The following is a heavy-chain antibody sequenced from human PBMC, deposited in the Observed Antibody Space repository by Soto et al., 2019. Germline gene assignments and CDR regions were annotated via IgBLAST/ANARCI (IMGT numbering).Heavy chain of an antibody. D-gene: IGHD2-2*01. Sequence: QVQLVQSGAEVKKPGSSVKVSCKASGGTFSSYAMSWVRQAPGQGLEWMGGIIPISGTANYAQKFQGRVTINADESTSTAYMELSSLRSEDTAVYYCARSQGSSTSLEIYYYYYYGMDVWGQGTTVTVSS. J-gene: IGHJ6*02. CDR2: IIPISGTA. CDR1: GGTFSSYA. CDR3: ARSQGSSTSLEIYYYYYYGMDV. V-gene: IGHV1-69*01.